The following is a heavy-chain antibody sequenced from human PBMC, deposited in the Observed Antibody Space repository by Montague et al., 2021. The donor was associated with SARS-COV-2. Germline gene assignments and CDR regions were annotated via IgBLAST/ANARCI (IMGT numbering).Heavy chain of an antibody. Sequence: CAISGDSVSRNSVAWNWIRQSPSRGLEGLGRTYYRSKWYNDYAVSVKSRITINPDTSKNQISLQLNSVTPEDTAVYYCARTSASSDYWGQGTLVTVSS. CDR1: GDSVSRNSVA. V-gene: IGHV6-1*01. CDR2: TYYRSKWYN. D-gene: IGHD1-26*01. CDR3: ARTSASSDY. J-gene: IGHJ4*02.